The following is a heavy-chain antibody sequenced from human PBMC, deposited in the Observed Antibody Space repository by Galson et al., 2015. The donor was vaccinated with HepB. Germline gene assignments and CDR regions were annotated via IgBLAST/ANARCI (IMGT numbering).Heavy chain of an antibody. CDR3: TTYMYDSGWY. D-gene: IGHD6-19*01. Sequence: SLRLSCAASGFSFSNYAMDWVRQAPGKGLEWVAIISYDGSNKYYADSVKGRFTISRDNSQNTVYLQMNSLKTEDTAVYYCTTYMYDSGWYWGQGTLVTVSS. CDR2: ISYDGSNK. CDR1: GFSFSNYA. J-gene: IGHJ4*02. V-gene: IGHV3-30-3*01.